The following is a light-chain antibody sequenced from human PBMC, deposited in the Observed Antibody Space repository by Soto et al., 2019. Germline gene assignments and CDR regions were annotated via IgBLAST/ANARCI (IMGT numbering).Light chain of an antibody. Sequence: EIVLTQSPATLSLSPGERATLSCRASQSVSSYLAWYQQKPCQAPRLLIYDASNRATGIPARFSGSGSGSDFTLTISSLEPEDFAIYYCQERSNWPALTFGGETNVEIK. V-gene: IGKV3-11*01. CDR1: QSVSSY. CDR2: DAS. J-gene: IGKJ4*01. CDR3: QERSNWPALT.